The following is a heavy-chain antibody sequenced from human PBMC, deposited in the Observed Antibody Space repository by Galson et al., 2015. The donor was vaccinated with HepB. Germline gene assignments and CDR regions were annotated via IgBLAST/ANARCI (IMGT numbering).Heavy chain of an antibody. CDR3: ARTRITSFGVDTFDI. Sequence: SLRLSCAVSGFTFSSYHMNWVRQAPGKGLEWVSYITSSGSTIYYADSVNGRFTVSRDNAKNSLYLHMNSLRAEDTAIYYCARTRITSFGVDTFDIWGQGTLVTVSS. CDR1: GFTFSSYH. CDR2: ITSSGSTI. D-gene: IGHD3-3*01. J-gene: IGHJ3*02. V-gene: IGHV3-48*03.